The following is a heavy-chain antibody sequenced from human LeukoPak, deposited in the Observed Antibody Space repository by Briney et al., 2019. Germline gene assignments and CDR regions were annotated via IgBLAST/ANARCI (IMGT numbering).Heavy chain of an antibody. V-gene: IGHV3-48*01. CDR2: ISSGSSRI. CDR1: GFTFSSYW. CDR3: ARENRLAVAGTGSDY. D-gene: IGHD6-19*01. J-gene: IGHJ4*02. Sequence: GGSLRLSCAASGFTFSSYWMHWVRQAPGRGLEWVSYISSGSSRIYYADSVKGRFTISRDDAKNSLYLQMNSLRAEDTAVYYCARENRLAVAGTGSDYWGQGTLVTVSS.